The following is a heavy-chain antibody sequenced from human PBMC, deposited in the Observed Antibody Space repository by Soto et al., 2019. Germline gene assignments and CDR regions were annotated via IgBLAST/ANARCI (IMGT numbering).Heavy chain of an antibody. CDR1: GFTFSSYG. D-gene: IGHD5-12*01. V-gene: IGHV3-33*01. Sequence: QVQLVESGGVVVQPGRSLRLSCAAAGFTFSSYGMHWVRQAPGKGLEWVAVIWYDGSNKYYADSVKGRFTISRDNSKNTLYLQMNSLRAEDTAVYYCARGEIVATVGYYYGMDVWGQGTPVTVSS. CDR3: ARGEIVATVGYYYGMDV. CDR2: IWYDGSNK. J-gene: IGHJ6*02.